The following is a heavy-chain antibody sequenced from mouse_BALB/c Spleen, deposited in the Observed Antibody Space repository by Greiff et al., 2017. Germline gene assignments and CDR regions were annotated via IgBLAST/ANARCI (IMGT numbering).Heavy chain of an antibody. CDR1: GFNIKDTY. CDR3: ASCYGSSPGWCAY. V-gene: IGHV14-3*02. CDR2: IDPANGNT. D-gene: IGHD1-1*01. Sequence: EVQLQQSGAELVKPGASVKLSCTASGFNIKDTYMHWVKQRPEQGLEWIGRIDPANGNTKYDPKFQGKATITADTSSNTAYLQLSSLTSEDTAVYYCASCYGSSPGWCAYGGQGTLGTVSA. J-gene: IGHJ3*01.